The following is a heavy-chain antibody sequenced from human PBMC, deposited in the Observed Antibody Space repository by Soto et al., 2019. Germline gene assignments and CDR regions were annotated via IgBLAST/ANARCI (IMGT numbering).Heavy chain of an antibody. CDR2: INPDGRST. CDR3: TRDSYDGTYYYGMDV. V-gene: IGHV3-74*01. D-gene: IGHD3-16*01. J-gene: IGHJ6*02. Sequence: EVQLVESGGGLVQPGGSLRLSCAASGFTFRSYWMQWVRQAPGKGLVWVSRINPDGRSTSYADSVKGRFTISRDNAKNTLYLQMNSLRAEDTAVYYCTRDSYDGTYYYGMDVWDQGTTVTVSS. CDR1: GFTFRSYW.